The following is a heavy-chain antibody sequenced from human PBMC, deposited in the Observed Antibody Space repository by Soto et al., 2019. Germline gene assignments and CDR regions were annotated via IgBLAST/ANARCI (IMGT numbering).Heavy chain of an antibody. Sequence: SETLSLTCTVSGGSISSSSYYWGWIRQPPGKGLEWIGSIYYSGSTYYNPSLKSRVTISVDTSKNQFSLKLSSVTAADTAVYYCARERVKAYYFDYWGQGTLVTVS. CDR1: GGSISSSSYY. CDR2: IYYSGST. V-gene: IGHV4-39*02. J-gene: IGHJ4*02. D-gene: IGHD3-10*01. CDR3: ARERVKAYYFDY.